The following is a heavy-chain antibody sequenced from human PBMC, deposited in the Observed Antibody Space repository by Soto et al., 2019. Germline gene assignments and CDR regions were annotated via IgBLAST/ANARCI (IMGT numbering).Heavy chain of an antibody. CDR1: GFTFTTSA. V-gene: IGHV1-58*01. D-gene: IGHD1-26*01. CDR3: AAADPGGPVLFDY. CDR2: IVVGSGNT. Sequence: GASVKVSCKASGFTFTTSAVRWVRQARGQRLEWIGWIVVGSGNTNYAQKFQERVTITRDMSTSTAYMELSSLRSEDTAVYYCAAADPGGPVLFDYWGQGTLVTVSS. J-gene: IGHJ4*02.